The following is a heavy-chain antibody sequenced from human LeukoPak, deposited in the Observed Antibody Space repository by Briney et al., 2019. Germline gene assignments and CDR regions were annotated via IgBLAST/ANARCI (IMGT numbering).Heavy chain of an antibody. CDR2: ISSDGGTK. D-gene: IGHD3-10*01. Sequence: GGSLRLSCTASKFTFSNYGMQWVRQAPGKGLEWVAVISSDGGTKYYADSVKGRFTLSRDNSRNTLDLQMNSLGPEDTAVYYCAKEYDSGGYGAYFDYWGQGTLVTVSS. CDR3: AKEYDSGGYGAYFDY. CDR1: KFTFSNYG. J-gene: IGHJ4*02. V-gene: IGHV3-30*18.